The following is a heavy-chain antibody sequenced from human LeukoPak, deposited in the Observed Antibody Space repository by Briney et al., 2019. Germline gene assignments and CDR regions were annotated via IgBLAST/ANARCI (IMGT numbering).Heavy chain of an antibody. D-gene: IGHD2-21*01. J-gene: IGHJ3*02. Sequence: GASVKVSCKASGGTFSSYAISWVRQAPGQGLEWMGGIIPIFGTANYAQKFQGRVTITADESTSTAYMELSSLRSEDTAVYYCARVRYQVVVIAYDAFDIWGQGTMVTVSS. CDR1: GGTFSSYA. V-gene: IGHV1-69*13. CDR2: IIPIFGTA. CDR3: ARVRYQVVVIAYDAFDI.